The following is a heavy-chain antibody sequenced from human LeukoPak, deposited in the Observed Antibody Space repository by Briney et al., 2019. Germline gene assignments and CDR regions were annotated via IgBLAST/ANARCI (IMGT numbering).Heavy chain of an antibody. CDR2: IFHSGST. Sequence: PSETLSLTCSVSGGSMNSGIYYWSWIRQPPGKGLEWIGYIFHSGSTNYNPSLKSRVTMSLDMSKNQFSVNLTSVTAADTAVYYCARGGQHGSGWWGNWGQGTLVSVSS. D-gene: IGHD6-19*01. CDR3: ARGGQHGSGWWGN. V-gene: IGHV4-30-2*01. CDR1: GGSMNSGIYY. J-gene: IGHJ4*02.